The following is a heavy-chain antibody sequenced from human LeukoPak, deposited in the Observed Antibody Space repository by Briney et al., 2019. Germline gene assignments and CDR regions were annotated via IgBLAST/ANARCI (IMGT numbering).Heavy chain of an antibody. D-gene: IGHD4-17*01. Sequence: SETLSLTFGVHGWSLSPFYCDWIRQPPGKGLEWIGDINLVGITNYNPSLKSRVSISVDTSKNQFSLELSSVTAADTAVYYCARDPTTVTKGFDIWGQGTVITVSS. CDR2: INLVGIT. J-gene: IGHJ3*02. V-gene: IGHV4-34*01. CDR1: GWSLSPFY. CDR3: ARDPTTVTKGFDI.